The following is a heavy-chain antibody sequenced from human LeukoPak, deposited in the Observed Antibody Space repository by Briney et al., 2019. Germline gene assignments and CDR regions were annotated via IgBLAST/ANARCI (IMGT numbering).Heavy chain of an antibody. CDR1: GYSFTSYW. CDR3: ARLTSVAGSGSWRTAEFDP. CDR2: IYPGDSDT. V-gene: IGHV5-51*01. J-gene: IGHJ5*02. D-gene: IGHD3-10*01. Sequence: GESLKISCKGSGYSFTSYWIGWVRQMPGKGLEWMGIIYPGDSDTRYSPSFQGQVTISADKSISTAYLQWSSLKASDTAMYYCARLTSVAGSGSWRTAEFDPWGQGTLVTVSS.